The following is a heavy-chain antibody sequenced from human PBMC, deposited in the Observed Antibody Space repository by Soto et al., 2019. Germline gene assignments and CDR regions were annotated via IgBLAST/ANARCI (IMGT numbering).Heavy chain of an antibody. V-gene: IGHV3-30-3*01. CDR2: ISYDGSNK. Sequence: QVQLVESGGGVVQPGRSLRLSCAASGFTFSSYAMHWVRQAPGKGLEWVAVISYDGSNKYYADSVRGRFTISRDNSENTLFLQMNRLRPEDTAVYYCAKDFLIRGFVAEVDDSWGQGALVTVSS. CDR1: GFTFSSYA. J-gene: IGHJ4*02. D-gene: IGHD3-10*01. CDR3: AKDFLIRGFVAEVDDS.